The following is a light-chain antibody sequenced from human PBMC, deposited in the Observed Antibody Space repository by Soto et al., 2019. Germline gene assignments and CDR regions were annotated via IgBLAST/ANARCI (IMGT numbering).Light chain of an antibody. CDR3: QQFGSSSWT. Sequence: ESVLTQSPGTLSLSPGEKATLSCRASQSVSSSYLAWYQQKPGQAPRLLIYGASSRATGIPDRFSGSGSGTDFTLTVRRLEPEDFAVYYCQQFGSSSWTFGQGPRWISN. V-gene: IGKV3-20*01. J-gene: IGKJ1*01. CDR2: GAS. CDR1: QSVSSSY.